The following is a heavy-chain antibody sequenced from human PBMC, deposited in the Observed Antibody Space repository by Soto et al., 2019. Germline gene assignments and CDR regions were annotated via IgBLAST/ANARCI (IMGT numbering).Heavy chain of an antibody. D-gene: IGHD3-10*01. Sequence: QVQLVQSGAEVKKPGASVKVSCKASGYTFNNYGISWVRQAPGQGLEWMGWISTYHGYANYAQNVQGRVTMTTDTATITAYMELRSLRSDDTAVYYGARNGSGTYYTGPDDWGQGTLVTVSS. CDR1: GYTFNNYG. CDR3: ARNGSGTYYTGPDD. CDR2: ISTYHGYA. V-gene: IGHV1-18*04. J-gene: IGHJ4*02.